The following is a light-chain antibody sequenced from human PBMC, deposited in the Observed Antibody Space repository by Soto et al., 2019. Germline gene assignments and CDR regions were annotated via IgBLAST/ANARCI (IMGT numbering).Light chain of an antibody. J-gene: IGLJ3*02. Sequence: QYVLTQPPSASGTPGQRVTISCSGSSSNIGSNTVNWYQQVPGPAPNYVIYTNNQRPSGVPARFSGSQSGTSASLAISGLQSEDEAVYYCAAWDDTLNGQVFGGGTKVTVL. CDR2: TNN. CDR1: SSNIGSNT. CDR3: AAWDDTLNGQV. V-gene: IGLV1-44*01.